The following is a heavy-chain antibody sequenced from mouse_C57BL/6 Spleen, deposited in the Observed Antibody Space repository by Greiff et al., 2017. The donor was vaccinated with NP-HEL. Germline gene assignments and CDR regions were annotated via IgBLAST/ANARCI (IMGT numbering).Heavy chain of an antibody. Sequence: QVQLQQPGAELVKPGASVKMSCKASGYTFTSYWITWVKQRPGQGLEWIGDIYPGSGSTNYNEKFKSKATLTVDTSSSTAYMQLSSLTSEDSAVYYCAREENYDYDQGWFAYWGQGTLVTVSS. V-gene: IGHV1-55*01. CDR3: AREENYDYDQGWFAY. J-gene: IGHJ3*01. CDR1: GYTFTSYW. D-gene: IGHD2-4*01. CDR2: IYPGSGST.